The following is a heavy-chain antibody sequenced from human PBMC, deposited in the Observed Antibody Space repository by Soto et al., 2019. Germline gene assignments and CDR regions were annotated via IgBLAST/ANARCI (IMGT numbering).Heavy chain of an antibody. CDR3: ARGQRGRRFLEWLSRHRYGMDV. Sequence: SETLSLTFAVHGGSFRGYYWDWLREPPGKGLEWIGETNHSGSTNYNPSLKSRVTISVDTSKNQVSRKLSSVTAAGTAVYYCARGQRGRRFLEWLSRHRYGMDVWVQGTTVTV. D-gene: IGHD3-3*01. CDR2: TNHSGST. V-gene: IGHV4-34*01. CDR1: GGSFRGYY. J-gene: IGHJ6*02.